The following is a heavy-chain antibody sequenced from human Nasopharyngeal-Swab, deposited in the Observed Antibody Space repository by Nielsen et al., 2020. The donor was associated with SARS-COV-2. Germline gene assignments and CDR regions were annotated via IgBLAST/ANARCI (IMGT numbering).Heavy chain of an antibody. D-gene: IGHD2-2*01. J-gene: IGHJ6*03. V-gene: IGHV4-4*02. CDR2: VSHIGSI. Sequence: SETLSLTCSVSGGSVSCHYCWTWVRQSPGKGLEWIVDVSHIGSITYNPSLTRRVTLSMDKSTRQFSLRLTSVSAADTAVYFCARGDLVVVPSPILGLGPFFYYFYLDVWGKGTTVIVSS. CDR1: GGSVSCHYC. CDR3: ARGDLVVVPSPILGLGPFFYYFYLDV.